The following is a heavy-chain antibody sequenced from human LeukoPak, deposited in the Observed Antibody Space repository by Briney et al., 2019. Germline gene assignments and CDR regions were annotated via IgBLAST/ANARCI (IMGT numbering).Heavy chain of an antibody. V-gene: IGHV1-46*01. CDR3: ARDAALSDMGRVNFDY. Sequence: ASVKVSCKASGYTFTSYYMHWVRQAPGQGLEWMGIINPSGGSTSYAQKFQGRVTMTRDTSTSTVYMELSSLISEDTAVYYCARDAALSDMGRVNFDYWGQGTLVTVSS. J-gene: IGHJ4*02. CDR2: INPSGGST. CDR1: GYTFTSYY. D-gene: IGHD2-15*01.